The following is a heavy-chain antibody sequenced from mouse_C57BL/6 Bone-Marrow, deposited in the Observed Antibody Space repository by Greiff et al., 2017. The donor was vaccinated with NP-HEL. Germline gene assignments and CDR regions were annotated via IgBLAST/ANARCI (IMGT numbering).Heavy chain of an antibody. CDR3: ARASY. D-gene: IGHD6-1*01. J-gene: IGHJ2*01. CDR2: ISSGSSTI. Sequence: EVQVVESGGGLVKPGGSLKLSCAASGSTFSDYGMHWVRQAPEKGLEWVAYISSGSSTIYYADTVKGRFTISRDNAKNTLFLQMTSLRSEDTAMYYCARASYWGQGTTLTVSS. CDR1: GSTFSDYG. V-gene: IGHV5-17*01.